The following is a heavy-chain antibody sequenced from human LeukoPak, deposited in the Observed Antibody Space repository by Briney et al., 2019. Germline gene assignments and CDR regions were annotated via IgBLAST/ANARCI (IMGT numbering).Heavy chain of an antibody. D-gene: IGHD6-19*01. J-gene: IGHJ4*02. V-gene: IGHV3-69-1*01. CDR2: ISSSSDI. Sequence: GGSLRLSCAASGFTFSAFSMNWVRQAPGKGLEWVSAISSSSDIYYTDSVKGRFTISRDNANNFLYLQVSSLRAEDTAVYYCATGYTSGTRIDYWGQGTLVSVSS. CDR3: ATGYTSGTRIDY. CDR1: GFTFSAFS.